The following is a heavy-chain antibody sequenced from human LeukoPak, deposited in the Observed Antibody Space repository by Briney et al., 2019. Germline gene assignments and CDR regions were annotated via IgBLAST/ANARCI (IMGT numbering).Heavy chain of an antibody. CDR1: GYTFTSYA. V-gene: IGHV7-4-1*02. CDR2: INTNTGNP. CDR3: ARDSDTAMPRYYYGMDV. D-gene: IGHD5-18*01. Sequence: EASVKVSCKASGYTFTSYAMNWVRQAPGQGLEWMGWINTNTGNPTYAQGFTGRFVFSLDTSVSTAYLQISSLKAEDTAVYYCARDSDTAMPRYYYGMDVWGQGTTVTVSS. J-gene: IGHJ6*02.